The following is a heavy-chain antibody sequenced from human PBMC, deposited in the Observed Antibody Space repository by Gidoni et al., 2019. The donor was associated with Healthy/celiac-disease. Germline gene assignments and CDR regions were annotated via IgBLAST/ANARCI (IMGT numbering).Heavy chain of an antibody. CDR2: IIPIFGTA. D-gene: IGHD6-6*01. V-gene: IGHV1-69*01. Sequence: QVQLVQSGAEVQKPGSSVKVSCKASGGTFSSYTISWVRQAPVQGLEWMGGIIPIFGTANYAQKFQGRVTITADESTSTAYMELSSLRSEDTAVYYCARARQSMATDAFDIWGQGTMVTVSS. CDR3: ARARQSMATDAFDI. J-gene: IGHJ3*02. CDR1: GGTFSSYT.